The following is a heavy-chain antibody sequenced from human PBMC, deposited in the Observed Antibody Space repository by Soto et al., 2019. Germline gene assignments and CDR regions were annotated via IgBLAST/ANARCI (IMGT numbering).Heavy chain of an antibody. V-gene: IGHV3-74*01. Sequence: GGSLRLSCAASGITFSGYWMHWVRQAPGKGLVWVSRINSDGSSTTYADSVKGRFTISRDNAKNTLYLQMNSLRAEDTAVYYCARAIDCSSASCYRALDIWGQGTMVTVSS. CDR3: ARAIDCSSASCYRALDI. CDR1: GITFSGYW. J-gene: IGHJ3*02. D-gene: IGHD2-2*01. CDR2: INSDGSST.